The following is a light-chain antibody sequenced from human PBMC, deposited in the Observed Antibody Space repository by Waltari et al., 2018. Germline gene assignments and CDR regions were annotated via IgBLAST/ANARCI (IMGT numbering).Light chain of an antibody. CDR3: QQYYATPRT. Sequence: DVVMTQPLASLPVFRVETVTIKCNSSQSVFYSSNNRNYLGWYQHKAGQPPKLLIYWASTRESGVPDRFSGSGSGTDFTLTISNLQAEDVAVYYCQQYYATPRTFGQGTKVAIK. J-gene: IGKJ1*01. CDR2: WAS. V-gene: IGKV4-1*01. CDR1: QSVFYSSNNRNY.